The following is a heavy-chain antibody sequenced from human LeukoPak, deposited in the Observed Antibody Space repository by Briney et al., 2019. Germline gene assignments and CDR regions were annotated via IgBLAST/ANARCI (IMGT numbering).Heavy chain of an antibody. D-gene: IGHD5-12*01. Sequence: GGSLRLSYAASGFTFSSYGMHWVRQAPGKGLEWVAVISYDGSNKYYADSVKGRFTISRDNSKNTLYLQMNSLRVEDTAVYYCARSRGVSGYDFAYWGQGTLVTVSS. V-gene: IGHV3-30*03. J-gene: IGHJ4*02. CDR3: ARSRGVSGYDFAY. CDR1: GFTFSSYG. CDR2: ISYDGSNK.